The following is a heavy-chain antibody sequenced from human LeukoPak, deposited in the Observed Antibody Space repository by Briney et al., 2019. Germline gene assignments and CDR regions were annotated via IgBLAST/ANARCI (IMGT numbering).Heavy chain of an antibody. J-gene: IGHJ3*02. D-gene: IGHD5-24*01. CDR1: GFTFSSYA. V-gene: IGHV3-23*01. Sequence: GGSLRLSCAASGFTFSSYAMSWVRQAPGKGLEWVSAISGSGGSTYYADSVKGRFTISRDNSKNTLYLQMNSLRVEDTAVYYCTKEGGHNYGVQHGLDAFDMWGQGTVVTVSS. CDR2: ISGSGGST. CDR3: TKEGGHNYGVQHGLDAFDM.